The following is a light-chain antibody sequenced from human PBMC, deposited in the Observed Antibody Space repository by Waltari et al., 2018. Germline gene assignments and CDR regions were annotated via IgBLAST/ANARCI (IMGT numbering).Light chain of an antibody. Sequence: DVVMTQSPLSLPVTLGQPASISCRSSQSLVYRDGNTFLNWFQQRPGQSPRRLIYKVSNRDSGVPDRFSGSGSGTDFTLKISSVEAEDFAVYFCQRRGHWPPEATFGPGTKVDIK. V-gene: IGKV2-30*01. J-gene: IGKJ3*01. CDR1: QSLVYRDGNTF. CDR2: KVS. CDR3: QRRGHWPPEAT.